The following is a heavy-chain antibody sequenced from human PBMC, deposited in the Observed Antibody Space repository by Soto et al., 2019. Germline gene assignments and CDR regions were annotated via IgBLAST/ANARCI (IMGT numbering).Heavy chain of an antibody. J-gene: IGHJ6*02. CDR3: AKEEGVNQDEFWSGLTRCYGMDA. Sequence: QVQLVESGGGVVQPGRSLRLSCAASGFTFSIYAMHWVRQAPGKGLEWVAIISGDGSNRYYADSVQGRFTISRDNSKNTLYRQMNSLRPDDTAVFYCAKEEGVNQDEFWSGLTRCYGMDAWGQGTTVTVSS. CDR1: GFTFSIYA. CDR2: ISGDGSNR. D-gene: IGHD3-3*01. V-gene: IGHV3-30*18.